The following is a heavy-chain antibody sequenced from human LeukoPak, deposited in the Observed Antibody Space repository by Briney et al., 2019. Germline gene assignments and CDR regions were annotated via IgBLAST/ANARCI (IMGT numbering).Heavy chain of an antibody. Sequence: SETLSLTCAVYGGSFSGYYWSWIRQPPGKGLEWIGEVSHSGGTNYNPSLKSRVTISVDTSKNQFSLKLSSVTAADTAAYYCARRRISMVRGTRRQDAFDIWGQGTMVTVSS. J-gene: IGHJ3*02. CDR3: ARRRISMVRGTRRQDAFDI. D-gene: IGHD3-10*01. CDR1: GGSFSGYY. V-gene: IGHV4-34*01. CDR2: VSHSGGT.